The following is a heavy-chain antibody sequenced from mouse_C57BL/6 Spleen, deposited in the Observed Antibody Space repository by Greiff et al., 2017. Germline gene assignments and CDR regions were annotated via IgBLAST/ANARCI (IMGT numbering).Heavy chain of an antibody. V-gene: IGHV5-4*01. CDR3: ARDFLITTVVAEKYFDV. D-gene: IGHD1-1*01. Sequence: VQLQQSGGGLVKPGGSLKLSCAASGFTFSSYAMSWVRQTPEKRLEWVATISDGGSYTYYPDNVKGRFTISRDNAKNNLYLQMSHLKSEDTAMYYCARDFLITTVVAEKYFDVWGTGTTVTVSS. J-gene: IGHJ1*03. CDR1: GFTFSSYA. CDR2: ISDGGSYT.